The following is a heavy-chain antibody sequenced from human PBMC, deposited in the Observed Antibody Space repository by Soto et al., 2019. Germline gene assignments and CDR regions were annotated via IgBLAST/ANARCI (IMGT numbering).Heavy chain of an antibody. D-gene: IGHD1-1*01. CDR2: MNSDGSTI. CDR1: GFTFRTSW. Sequence: GGSLRLSCAASGFTFRTSWMHWVRQAPGQGLVWVARMNSDGSTISYADSVKGRFTISRDNAKNTLFLQMNSLRVEDTALYYCASQLSYGYWGQGTLVTVS. J-gene: IGHJ4*02. V-gene: IGHV3-74*01. CDR3: ASQLSYGY.